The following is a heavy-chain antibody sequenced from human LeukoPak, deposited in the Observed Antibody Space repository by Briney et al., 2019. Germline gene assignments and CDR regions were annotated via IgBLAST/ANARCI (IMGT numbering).Heavy chain of an antibody. CDR3: ARDGDCSGGSCYPFDP. CDR1: GFTFSSYA. D-gene: IGHD2-15*01. CDR2: ISYDGSNK. Sequence: GGSLGLSCAASGFTFSSYAMHWVRQAPGKGLEWVAVISYDGSNKYYADSVKGRFTISRDNSKNTLYLQMNSLRAEDTAVYYCARDGDCSGGSCYPFDPWGQGTLVTVSS. V-gene: IGHV3-30-3*01. J-gene: IGHJ5*02.